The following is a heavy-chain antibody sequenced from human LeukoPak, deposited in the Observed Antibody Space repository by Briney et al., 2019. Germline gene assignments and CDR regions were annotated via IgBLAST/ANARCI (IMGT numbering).Heavy chain of an antibody. Sequence: PSQSLSLTCTVSGGSISSGSYYWSSIRQPAGKGLEWIGRIDTSGSTNYNPSLRSRVTISLDTSKTLFSLTLSSVTAADTAVYYCAKDSGGYSWFDYWGQGTVVTVSS. CDR3: AKDSGGYSWFDY. J-gene: IGHJ4*02. V-gene: IGHV4-61*02. D-gene: IGHD3-10*01. CDR1: GGSISSGSYY. CDR2: IDTSGST.